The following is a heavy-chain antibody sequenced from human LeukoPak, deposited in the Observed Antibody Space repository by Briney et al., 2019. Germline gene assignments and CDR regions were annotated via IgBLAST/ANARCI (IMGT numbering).Heavy chain of an antibody. CDR3: ARDPATVTGTTEGPDY. D-gene: IGHD1-20*01. CDR2: IWSDGSYE. CDR1: GFTFSTYN. J-gene: IGHJ4*02. V-gene: IGHV3-33*01. Sequence: GRSLRLSCAASGFTFSTYNMHWVRQAPGKGLEWVALIWSDGSYEYYADSVMGRFTISRDNSKNTLYLQMNSLRAEDTAVYYCARDPATVTGTTEGPDYWGQGTLVTVSS.